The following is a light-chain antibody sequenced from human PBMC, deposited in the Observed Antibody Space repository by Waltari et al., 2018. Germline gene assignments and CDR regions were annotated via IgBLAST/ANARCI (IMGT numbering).Light chain of an antibody. J-gene: IGLJ3*02. CDR1: GGHINYA. CDR2: LNGDGSH. Sequence: QFVVTQSPSASASLGASVRLTCTLSGGHINYAIAWHQQRPEKGLRFLIKLNGDGSHTKGDGIPDRFSASSSGSDYYLTISSLQSEDEVDYYCQTWATGGVFGGGTKLTVL. CDR3: QTWATGGV. V-gene: IGLV4-69*01.